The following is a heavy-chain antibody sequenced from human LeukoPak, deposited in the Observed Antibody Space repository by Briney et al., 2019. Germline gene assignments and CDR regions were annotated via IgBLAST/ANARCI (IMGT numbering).Heavy chain of an antibody. CDR1: GGSISSYY. J-gene: IGHJ4*02. CDR3: ARVGDILTGPPWD. V-gene: IGHV4-59*01. Sequence: SETLSLTCTVSGGSISSYYWSWIRQPPGKGLEWIGYIYYSGSTNYNPSLKSRVTISVDTSKNQFSLKLSSVTAADTAVYYCARVGDILTGPPWDWGQGTLVTVPS. CDR2: IYYSGST. D-gene: IGHD3-9*01.